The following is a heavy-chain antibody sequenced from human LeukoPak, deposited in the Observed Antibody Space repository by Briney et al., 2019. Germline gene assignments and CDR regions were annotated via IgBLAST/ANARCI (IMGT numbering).Heavy chain of an antibody. CDR1: GGSISSYY. CDR2: IYYSGST. Sequence: SETLPLTCTVPGGSISSYYWSWIRQPPGKGLEWIGYIYYSGSTNYNPSLKSRVTISVDTSKNQFSLKLSSVTAADTAVYYCARGDRGYCSGGSCYSTPSFDYWGQGTLVTVSS. J-gene: IGHJ4*02. D-gene: IGHD2-15*01. V-gene: IGHV4-59*01. CDR3: ARGDRGYCSGGSCYSTPSFDY.